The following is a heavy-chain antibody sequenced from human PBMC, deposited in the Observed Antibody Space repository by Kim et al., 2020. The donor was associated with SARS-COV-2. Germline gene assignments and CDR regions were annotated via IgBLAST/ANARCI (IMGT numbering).Heavy chain of an antibody. Sequence: SETLSLTCAVYGGSFSGYYWSWIRQPPGKGLEWIGEINHSGSTNYNPSLKSRVTISVDTSKNQFSLKLSSVTAADTAVYYCARGSTVGFLEPFDYWGQGTLVTVSS. V-gene: IGHV4-34*01. CDR3: ARGSTVGFLEPFDY. CDR2: INHSGST. J-gene: IGHJ4*02. D-gene: IGHD3-3*02. CDR1: GGSFSGYY.